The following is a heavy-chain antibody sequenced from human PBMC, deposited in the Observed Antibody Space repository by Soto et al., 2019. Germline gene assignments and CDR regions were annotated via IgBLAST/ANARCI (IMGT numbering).Heavy chain of an antibody. Sequence: GGSLRLSCAASGFKFRNYAIHWVRQAPGKGLEWLAVIWFDGSKKYYADSVKGRFTISRDNSKNTVYLDMNSLTADDSGVFYCARAHTMMILDRFDPWGHGTLVTVSS. CDR2: IWFDGSKK. CDR1: GFKFRNYA. J-gene: IGHJ5*02. D-gene: IGHD3-22*01. V-gene: IGHV3-33*01. CDR3: ARAHTMMILDRFDP.